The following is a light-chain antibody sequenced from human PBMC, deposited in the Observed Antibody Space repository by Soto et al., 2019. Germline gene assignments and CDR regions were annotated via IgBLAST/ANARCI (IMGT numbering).Light chain of an antibody. J-gene: IGKJ2*01. V-gene: IGKV3-11*01. Sequence: EIVLTQSPATLSLSPGERATLSCRASQSVRSYLAWYQQKPGQPPRLLIYEASRRASGIPDRFTGSGSGTDFILTISRLEPADLAMYFCQQYGNSPHTFGQGTKLEIK. CDR1: QSVRSY. CDR3: QQYGNSPHT. CDR2: EAS.